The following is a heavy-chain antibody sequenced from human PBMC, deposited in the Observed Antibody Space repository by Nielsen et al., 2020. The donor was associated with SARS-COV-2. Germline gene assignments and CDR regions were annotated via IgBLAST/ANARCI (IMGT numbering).Heavy chain of an antibody. V-gene: IGHV3-23*01. J-gene: IGHJ6*02. D-gene: IGHD6-19*01. CDR1: GFSFSSYA. CDR3: TRRVAGGTMDV. Sequence: GESLKISCAASGFSFSSYAMTWVRQAPRKGLEWVSVIKRSGGSTYYADSVKGRFTISRDNSRNTLYLQMNSLGADDTAIYYCTRRVAGGTMDVWGQGTTVTVSS. CDR2: IKRSGGST.